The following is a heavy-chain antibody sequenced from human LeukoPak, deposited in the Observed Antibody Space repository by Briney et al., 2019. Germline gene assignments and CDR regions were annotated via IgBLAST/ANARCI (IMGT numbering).Heavy chain of an antibody. Sequence: GGSLRLSCAASGFTFSSYAMSWVRQAPGKGLEWVSAISGSGGNTYYADSVKGRFTISRDNSKNTLYLQMNSLRAEDTAVYYCAKDLYSSGWTFDYWGQGTLVTVSS. CDR3: AKDLYSSGWTFDY. CDR1: GFTFSSYA. V-gene: IGHV3-23*01. CDR2: ISGSGGNT. D-gene: IGHD6-19*01. J-gene: IGHJ4*02.